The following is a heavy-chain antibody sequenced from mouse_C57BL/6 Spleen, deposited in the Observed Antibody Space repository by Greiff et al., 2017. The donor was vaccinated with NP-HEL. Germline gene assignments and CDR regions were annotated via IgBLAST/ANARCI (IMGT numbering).Heavy chain of an antibody. V-gene: IGHV1-81*01. CDR1: GYTFTSYG. D-gene: IGHD1-1*01. J-gene: IGHJ4*01. CDR2: IYPRSGNT. Sequence: VQLQQSGAELARPGASVKLSCKASGYTFTSYGISWVKQRTGQGLEWIGEIYPRSGNTYYNEKFKGKATLTADKSSSTAYMELRSLTSEDSAVYFCARGLYYYDDGYAMDYWGQGTSVTVSS. CDR3: ARGLYYYDDGYAMDY.